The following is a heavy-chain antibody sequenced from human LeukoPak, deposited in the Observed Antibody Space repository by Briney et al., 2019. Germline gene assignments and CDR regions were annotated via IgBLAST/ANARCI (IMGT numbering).Heavy chain of an antibody. Sequence: SETLSLTCTVSGGSISSHYWSWIRQPPGKGLEWSGYIYYSGSTNYNPSLKSRVTISVDTSKNQFSLKLSSVTAADTAVYYCARTRGYSYGEYDYWGQGTLVTVSS. CDR2: IYYSGST. D-gene: IGHD5-18*01. V-gene: IGHV4-59*11. J-gene: IGHJ4*02. CDR3: ARTRGYSYGEYDY. CDR1: GGSISSHY.